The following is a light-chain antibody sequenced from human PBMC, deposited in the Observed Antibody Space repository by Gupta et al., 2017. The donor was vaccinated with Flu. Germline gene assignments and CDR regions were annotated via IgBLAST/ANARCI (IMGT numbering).Light chain of an antibody. CDR2: AAS. V-gene: IGKV1-39*01. CDR1: QSISGY. J-gene: IGKJ1*01. Sequence: DVQMTQSPASLSASVGDSVTITCRASQSISGYLNWYQQKPGKAPNLLIYAASSLQSGVPSRFTGSRSGTDFTLTMRRRQPEDFATYYCQQSYITPMWTFGQGTKVEIK. CDR3: QQSYITPMWT.